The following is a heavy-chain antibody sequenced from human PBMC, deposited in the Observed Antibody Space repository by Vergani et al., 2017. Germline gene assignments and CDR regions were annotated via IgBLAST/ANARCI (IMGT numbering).Heavy chain of an antibody. V-gene: IGHV4-39*01. CDR2: IYHSGGA. J-gene: IGHJ5*02. CDR1: GGSITSSSYY. CDR3: ASDTHSGQRADR. D-gene: IGHD6-19*01. Sequence: QVQLQESGPGLVKPSETLSLTCTVSGGSITSSSYYWGWIRQPPGKGLEWIGNIYHSGGAYYNPSLKGRVTISVDTSKNQFSLEVTSVTAADTALYYCASDTHSGQRADRWGQGILVTVTS.